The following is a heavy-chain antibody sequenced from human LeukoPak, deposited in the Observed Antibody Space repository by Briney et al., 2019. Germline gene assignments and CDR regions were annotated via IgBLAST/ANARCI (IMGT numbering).Heavy chain of an antibody. CDR1: GGTFSSNP. CDR2: VVPIFGTV. V-gene: IGHV1-69*06. CDR3: ASAPATGTGAFDF. J-gene: IGHJ3*01. Sequence: SVKVSCKASGGTFSSNPISWVRQAPGQGLEWMGRVVPIFGTVNYSQKFQGSLTITADKFTTTAYMELRSLRSEDTAVYYCASAPATGTGAFDFWGRGTSVTVSS. D-gene: IGHD6-13*01.